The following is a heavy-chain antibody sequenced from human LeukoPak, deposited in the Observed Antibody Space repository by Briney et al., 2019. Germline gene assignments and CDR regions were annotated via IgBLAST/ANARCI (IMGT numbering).Heavy chain of an antibody. CDR3: ARGRIAVAAYFDY. Sequence: PSETLSLTCTVSGYSISSGYYWGWIRQPPGRGLEWIGSIYHSGSTYYNPSLKSRVTISVDTSKNQFSLKLSSVTAADTAVYYCARGRIAVAAYFDYWGQGTLVTVSS. CDR2: IYHSGST. D-gene: IGHD6-19*01. J-gene: IGHJ4*02. V-gene: IGHV4-38-2*02. CDR1: GYSISSGYY.